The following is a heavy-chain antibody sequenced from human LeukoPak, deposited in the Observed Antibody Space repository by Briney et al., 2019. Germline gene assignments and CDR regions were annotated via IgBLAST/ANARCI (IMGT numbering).Heavy chain of an antibody. CDR2: INHSGST. V-gene: IGHV4-34*01. Sequence: GSLRLSCAASGFTVSSNYMSWVRQAPGKGLEWIGEINHSGSTNYNPSLKSRVTISVDTSKNQFSLKLSSVTAADTAVYYCARVDYGDYVVNYWGQGTLVTVSS. D-gene: IGHD4-17*01. CDR1: GFTVSSNY. J-gene: IGHJ4*02. CDR3: ARVDYGDYVVNY.